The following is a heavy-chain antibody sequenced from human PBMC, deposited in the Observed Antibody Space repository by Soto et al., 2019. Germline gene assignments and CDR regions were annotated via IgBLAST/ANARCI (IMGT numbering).Heavy chain of an antibody. Sequence: ASETLSLTCTVSGGSISSGGYYWSWIRQHPGKGLEWIGYIYYSGSTYYNPSLKSRVTISVDTSKNQFSLKLSSVTAADTAVYYCARAPSSKSTPYFDYWGQGTLVTVSS. V-gene: IGHV4-31*03. J-gene: IGHJ4*02. CDR1: GGSISSGGYY. D-gene: IGHD2-2*01. CDR3: ARAPSSKSTPYFDY. CDR2: IYYSGST.